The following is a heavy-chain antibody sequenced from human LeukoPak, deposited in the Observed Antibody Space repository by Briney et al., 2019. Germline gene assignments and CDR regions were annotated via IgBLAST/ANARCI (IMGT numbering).Heavy chain of an antibody. J-gene: IGHJ4*02. CDR3: ARGNPPLCSGGSCYLMATPFDY. CDR1: GGSFSGYY. Sequence: PSETLSLTCAVYGGSFSGYYWSWIRQPPGKGLEWIGEINHSGSTNYNPSLKSRVTISVDTSKNQFSLKLSSVTAADTAVYYCARGNPPLCSGGSCYLMATPFDYWGQGTLVTVSS. V-gene: IGHV4-34*01. CDR2: INHSGST. D-gene: IGHD2-15*01.